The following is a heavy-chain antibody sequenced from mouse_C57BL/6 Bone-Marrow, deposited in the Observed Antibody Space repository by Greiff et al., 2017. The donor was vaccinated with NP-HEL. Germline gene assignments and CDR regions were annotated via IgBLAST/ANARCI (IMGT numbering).Heavy chain of an antibody. CDR2: IYPGSGST. J-gene: IGHJ2*01. CDR3: ARGYYGSSYVRDY. CDR1: GYTFTSYW. D-gene: IGHD1-1*01. V-gene: IGHV1-55*01. Sequence: QVQLQQPGAELVKPGASVKMSCKASGYTFTSYWITWVKQRPGQGLEWIGDIYPGSGSTNYNEKFKSKATLTVDTSSSTAYMQLSSLTSEDSAVYDCARGYYGSSYVRDYWGQGTTLTVSS.